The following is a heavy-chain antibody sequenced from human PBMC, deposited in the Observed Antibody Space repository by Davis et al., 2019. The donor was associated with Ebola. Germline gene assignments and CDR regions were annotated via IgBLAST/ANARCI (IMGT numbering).Heavy chain of an antibody. Sequence: ASVKVSCKTSGYTFTAYFMHWVRQAPGQGLGWMGRINPNSGGTNYAQKFQGRVTMTRDTSISTAYMELSRLRSDDTAVYYCARSAFLYNWFDPWGQGTLVTVSS. D-gene: IGHD3-3*02. CDR1: GYTFTAYF. J-gene: IGHJ5*02. V-gene: IGHV1-2*06. CDR2: INPNSGGT. CDR3: ARSAFLYNWFDP.